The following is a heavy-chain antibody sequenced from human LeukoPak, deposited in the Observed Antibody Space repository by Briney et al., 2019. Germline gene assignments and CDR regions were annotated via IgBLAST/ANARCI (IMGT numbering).Heavy chain of an antibody. Sequence: SETLSLTCTASGGSISSSSYYWGWIRQPPGKGLEWIGSIYYSGSTYYNPSLKSRVTISVDTSKNQFSLKLSSVTAADTAVYYCAREGGLEWLLYSNWFDPWGQGTLVTVSS. CDR3: AREGGLEWLLYSNWFDP. D-gene: IGHD3-3*01. CDR2: IYYSGST. V-gene: IGHV4-39*07. J-gene: IGHJ5*02. CDR1: GGSISSSSYY.